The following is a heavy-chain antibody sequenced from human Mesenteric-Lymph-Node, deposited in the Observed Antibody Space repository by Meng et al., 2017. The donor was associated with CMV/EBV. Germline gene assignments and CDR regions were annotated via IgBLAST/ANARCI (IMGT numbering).Heavy chain of an antibody. D-gene: IGHD3-22*01. J-gene: IGHJ5*02. CDR1: GGCMSSYY. CDR2: IYYSGST. CDR3: ARSSDYYDSSGYAP. V-gene: IGHV4-59*01. Sequence: TVSGGCMSSYYWSWIRQPPGKGLEWIGYIYYSGSTNYNPSLKSRVTISVDTSKNQFSLKLSSVTAADTAVYYCARSSDYYDSSGYAPWGQGTLVTVSS.